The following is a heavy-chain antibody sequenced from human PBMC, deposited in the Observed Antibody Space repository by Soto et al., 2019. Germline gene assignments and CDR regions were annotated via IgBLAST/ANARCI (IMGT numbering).Heavy chain of an antibody. CDR1: GFTFSGSA. D-gene: IGHD6-13*01. V-gene: IGHV3-73*01. CDR2: IRSKANSYAT. Sequence: GGSLRLSCAASGFTFSGSAMHWVRQASGKGLEWVGRIRSKANSYATAYAASVKGRFTISRDDSKNTAYLQMNSLKTEDTAVYYCTRLAAAGPFYYYYGMDVWGQGTTVTVSS. J-gene: IGHJ6*02. CDR3: TRLAAAGPFYYYYGMDV.